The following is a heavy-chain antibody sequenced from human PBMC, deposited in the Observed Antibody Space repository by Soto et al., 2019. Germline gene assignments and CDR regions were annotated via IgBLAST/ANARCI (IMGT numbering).Heavy chain of an antibody. Sequence: GGSLRLSCAASGFTFSSYGMHWVRQAPGKGLEWVAVIWYDGSNKYYADSVKGRFTISRDNSKNTLYLQMNSLRAEDTAVYYCARVRSWGELHPVKVGYGMDVWGQGTTVTVSS. D-gene: IGHD1-26*01. CDR3: ARVRSWGELHPVKVGYGMDV. CDR2: IWYDGSNK. V-gene: IGHV3-33*01. J-gene: IGHJ6*02. CDR1: GFTFSSYG.